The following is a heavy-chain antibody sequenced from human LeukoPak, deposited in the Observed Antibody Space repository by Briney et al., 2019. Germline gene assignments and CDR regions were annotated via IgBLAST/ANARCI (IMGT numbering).Heavy chain of an antibody. CDR3: ARDPTAAAGTFSYFDY. CDR1: GFTFSSYE. D-gene: IGHD6-13*01. J-gene: IGHJ4*02. Sequence: PGGPLRLSCAASGFTFSSYEMNWVRQAPGKGLEWVSYISSSGSTIYYADSVKGRFTISRDNAKNSLYLQMNSLRAEDTAVYYCARDPTAAAGTFSYFDYWGQGTLVTVSS. CDR2: ISSSGSTI. V-gene: IGHV3-48*03.